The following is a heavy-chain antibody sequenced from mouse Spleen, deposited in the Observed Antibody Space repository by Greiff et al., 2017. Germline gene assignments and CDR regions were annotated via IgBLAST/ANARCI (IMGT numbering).Heavy chain of an antibody. CDR2: ISGGGSYT. Sequence: VKVVESGGGLVKPGGSLKLSCAASGFTFSSYGMSWVRQTPEKRLEWVATISGGGSYTYYPDSVKGRFTISRDNAKNNLYLQMSSLRSEDTALYYCARQNRTAWFAYWGQGTLVTVSA. CDR3: ARQNRTAWFAY. V-gene: IGHV5-9-2*01. CDR1: GFTFSSYG. J-gene: IGHJ3*01.